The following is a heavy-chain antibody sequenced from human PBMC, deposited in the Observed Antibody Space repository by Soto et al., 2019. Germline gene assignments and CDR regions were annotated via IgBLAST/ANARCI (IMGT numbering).Heavy chain of an antibody. CDR1: GFSLTNGRMG. J-gene: IGHJ6*02. V-gene: IGHV2-26*01. Sequence: GSGPTLVNPTETLTLTCSVSGFSLTNGRMGVSWIRQPPGKALEWLAHFFSDAERSYSTSMQSRLNMYKDSSGSQVVLNMTNMAPADTATYFCARMDGDYNYYGLDVWGHGIAVTVSS. CDR3: ARMDGDYNYYGLDV. D-gene: IGHD4-17*01. CDR2: FFSDAER.